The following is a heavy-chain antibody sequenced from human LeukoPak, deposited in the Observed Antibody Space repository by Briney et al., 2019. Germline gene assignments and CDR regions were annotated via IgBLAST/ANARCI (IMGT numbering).Heavy chain of an antibody. D-gene: IGHD2-15*01. J-gene: IGHJ3*02. CDR1: GFTFNTYG. CDR3: ATGHATRAFDI. CDR2: ISGSGGST. Sequence: PGGSLRLSCAASGFTFNTYGMHWVRQAPGKGLEWVSAISGSGGSTYYADSVKGRFTISRDNSKNTLYLQMNSLRAEDTAVYYCATGHATRAFDIWGQGTMVTVSS. V-gene: IGHV3-23*01.